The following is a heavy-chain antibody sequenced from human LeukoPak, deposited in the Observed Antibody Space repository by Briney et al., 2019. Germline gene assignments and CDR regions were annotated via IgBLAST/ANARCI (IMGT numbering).Heavy chain of an antibody. Sequence: PSETLSLTCTVSGGSISSSSYYWGWIRQPPGKGLEWIGNIYYSGSTYYNPSLKSRVTISVDTSKNQFSLKLSSVTAADAAVYYCARSVVIPATYYYYYYMDVWGKGTTVTVSS. V-gene: IGHV4-39*07. D-gene: IGHD2-2*01. CDR1: GGSISSSSYY. CDR2: IYYSGST. J-gene: IGHJ6*03. CDR3: ARSVVIPATYYYYYYMDV.